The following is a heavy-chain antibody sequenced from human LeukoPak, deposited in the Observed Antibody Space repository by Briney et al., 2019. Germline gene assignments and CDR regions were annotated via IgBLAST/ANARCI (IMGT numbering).Heavy chain of an antibody. J-gene: IGHJ5*02. V-gene: IGHV3-23*01. CDR3: AKAPEYSSSSVSWFDP. Sequence: PGGSLRLPCAASGSTFSSYAMSWVRQAPGKGLEWVSAISGSGGSTYYADSVKGRFTISRDNSKNTLYLQMNSLRAEDTAVYYCAKAPEYSSSSVSWFDPWGQGTLVTVSS. CDR1: GSTFSSYA. D-gene: IGHD6-6*01. CDR2: ISGSGGST.